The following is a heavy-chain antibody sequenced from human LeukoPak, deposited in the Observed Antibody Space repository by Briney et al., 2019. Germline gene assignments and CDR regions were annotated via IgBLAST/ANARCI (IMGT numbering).Heavy chain of an antibody. D-gene: IGHD6-19*01. CDR3: ARDSGPYSSGWDHYFDY. J-gene: IGHJ4*02. CDR2: INQDGTEK. Sequence: GGSLRLSCAASGLPFSTYWMSWVRQAPGKGLEWVANINQDGTEKYYVDSVKGRFTISRDNAKNSLYLQMNSLRAEDTAVYYCARDSGPYSSGWDHYFDYWGQGTLVTVSS. CDR1: GLPFSTYW. V-gene: IGHV3-7*01.